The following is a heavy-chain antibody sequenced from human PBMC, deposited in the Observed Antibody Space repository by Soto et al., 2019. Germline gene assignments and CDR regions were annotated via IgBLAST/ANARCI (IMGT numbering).Heavy chain of an antibody. Sequence: ASVKVSCKASGYTFTSYGISWVRQAPGQGLEWMGWISAYNGNTNYAQKLQGRVTMTTDTSTSTAYMELRSLRSDDTAVYYCARDSGSYLGLNSFDYWGQGTLVTAPQ. J-gene: IGHJ4*02. CDR1: GYTFTSYG. CDR2: ISAYNGNT. V-gene: IGHV1-18*01. CDR3: ARDSGSYLGLNSFDY. D-gene: IGHD1-26*01.